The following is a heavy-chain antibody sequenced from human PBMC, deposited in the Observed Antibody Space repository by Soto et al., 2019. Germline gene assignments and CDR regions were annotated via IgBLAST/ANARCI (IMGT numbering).Heavy chain of an antibody. Sequence: QVQLVESGGGVVQPGRSLRLSCAASGFTFSSYGMHWVRQAPGKGLEWVAVIWYDGSNKYYADSVKGRFTISRDNSKNTLDLQMHSLRGEDAAVYYCAREEVRYYGAGSYHYYYYGMDVWGQGTTVTVSS. J-gene: IGHJ6*02. D-gene: IGHD3-10*01. CDR2: IWYDGSNK. CDR1: GFTFSSYG. V-gene: IGHV3-33*01. CDR3: AREEVRYYGAGSYHYYYYGMDV.